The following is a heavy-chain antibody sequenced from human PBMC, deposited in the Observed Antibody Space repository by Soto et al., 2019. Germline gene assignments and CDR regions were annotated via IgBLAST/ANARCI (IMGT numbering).Heavy chain of an antibody. CDR1: GYSFSNYG. CDR3: GRCRTDSYAMDV. Sequence: ASVKVSCKASGYSFSNYGIAWVRQAPGQGPEWMGWISPYNGSTNYAQNVKGRVVMTTDISTNTVYLELRSLRSDDTAIYYCGRCRTDSYAMDVWGQGTTVTVSS. V-gene: IGHV1-18*01. D-gene: IGHD2-8*02. CDR2: ISPYNGST. J-gene: IGHJ6*02.